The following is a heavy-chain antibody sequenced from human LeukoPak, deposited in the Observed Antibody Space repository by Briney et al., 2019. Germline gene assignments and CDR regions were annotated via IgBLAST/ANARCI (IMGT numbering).Heavy chain of an antibody. D-gene: IGHD3-22*01. V-gene: IGHV3-53*01. CDR1: GFTVSSNY. J-gene: IGHJ3*02. Sequence: GGSLRLSCAASGFTVSSNYMSWVRQAPGKGLEWVSVIYSGGSTYYADSVKGRFTISRDNPKNTLYLQMNSLRAEDTAVYYCARDGFSSGYPYDAFDIWGQGTMVTVSS. CDR3: ARDGFSSGYPYDAFDI. CDR2: IYSGGST.